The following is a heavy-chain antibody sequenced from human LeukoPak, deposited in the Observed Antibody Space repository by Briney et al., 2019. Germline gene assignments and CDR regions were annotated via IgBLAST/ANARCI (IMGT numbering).Heavy chain of an antibody. J-gene: IGHJ5*02. CDR3: ARGLYDFWSGYSNWFDP. V-gene: IGHV4-31*03. D-gene: IGHD3-3*01. CDR1: GGSISSGGYY. Sequence: PSETLSLTCTVSGGSISSGGYYWSWIRQHPGKGLEWIGYIYYSGSTYYNPSLKGRVTISVDTSKNQFSLKLSSVTAADTAVYYCARGLYDFWSGYSNWFDPWGQGTLVTVSS. CDR2: IYYSGST.